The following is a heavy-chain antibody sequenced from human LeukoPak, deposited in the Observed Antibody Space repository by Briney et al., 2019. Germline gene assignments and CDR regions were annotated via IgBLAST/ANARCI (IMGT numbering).Heavy chain of an antibody. J-gene: IGHJ4*02. Sequence: SETLSLTCTVSGGSISSGDCYWSWIRQPPGKGLEWIGYIYYSGSTYYNPSLKSRVTISVDTSKNQFSLKLSSVTAADTAVYYCARVSGPGLGTFDYWGQGTLVTVSS. V-gene: IGHV4-30-4*01. D-gene: IGHD7-27*01. CDR3: ARVSGPGLGTFDY. CDR1: GGSISSGDCY. CDR2: IYYSGST.